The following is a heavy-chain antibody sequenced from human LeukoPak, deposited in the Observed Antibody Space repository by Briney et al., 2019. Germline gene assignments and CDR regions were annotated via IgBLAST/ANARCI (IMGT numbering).Heavy chain of an antibody. Sequence: SETLSLTCTVSGGSISSGSYYWNWIRQPAGKGLEWIGRIYSSGSTNYNPSLKSRVTISADTSKNQFSLKLSSVTAADTAVYYCARIYCSGGSCYGEGTFDYWGQGTLVTVSS. CDR3: ARIYCSGGSCYGEGTFDY. D-gene: IGHD2-15*01. CDR2: IYSSGST. J-gene: IGHJ4*02. V-gene: IGHV4-61*02. CDR1: GGSISSGSYY.